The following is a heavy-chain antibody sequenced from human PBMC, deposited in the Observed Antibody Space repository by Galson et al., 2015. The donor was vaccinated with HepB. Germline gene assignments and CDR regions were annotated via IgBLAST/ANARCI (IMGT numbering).Heavy chain of an antibody. Sequence: SLRLSCAASGFTFSGFDMNWVRQAPGKGLEWVSYISSSGSAIYYADSVKGRFTISRDNAKNSLFLQMNSLRAGDTAVYYCARLFYDNSGYYPDYWGQGTLVTVSS. J-gene: IGHJ4*02. D-gene: IGHD3-22*01. CDR1: GFTFSGFD. CDR3: ARLFYDNSGYYPDY. V-gene: IGHV3-48*03. CDR2: ISSSGSAI.